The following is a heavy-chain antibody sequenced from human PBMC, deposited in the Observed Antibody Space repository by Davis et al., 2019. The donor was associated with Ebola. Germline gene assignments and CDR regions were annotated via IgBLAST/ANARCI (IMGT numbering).Heavy chain of an antibody. CDR2: ISPYNGNT. CDR1: GYTLSNSG. D-gene: IGHD1-26*01. CDR3: ARTSIAGTTTTASDI. J-gene: IGHJ3*02. Sequence: AASVKVSCKTSGYTLSNSGISWVRQAPGQGLEWMGWISPYNGNTNYAQILQGRVTMTTDTSTGTAYMELRSLRSDDTAVYFCARTSIAGTTTTASDIWGQGTKVTVSS. V-gene: IGHV1-18*01.